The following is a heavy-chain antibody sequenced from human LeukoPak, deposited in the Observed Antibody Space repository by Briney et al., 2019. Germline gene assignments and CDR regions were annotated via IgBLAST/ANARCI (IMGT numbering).Heavy chain of an antibody. Sequence: GESLKISCKGSGYTFTNYWIGWVRQRPGKGLEWMGIIYPDDSDTRYSPSFQGQVTISADKSLNTAYLQWSGLQASDTAMYYCARHGNRDTSLFSVSSYYYYMDVWGKGATVTVSS. D-gene: IGHD1/OR15-1a*01. J-gene: IGHJ6*03. CDR1: GYTFTNYW. V-gene: IGHV5-51*01. CDR3: ARHGNRDTSLFSVSSYYYYMDV. CDR2: IYPDDSDT.